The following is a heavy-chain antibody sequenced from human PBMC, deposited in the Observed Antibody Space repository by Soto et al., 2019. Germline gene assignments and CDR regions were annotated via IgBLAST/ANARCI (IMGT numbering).Heavy chain of an antibody. V-gene: IGHV2-70*11. D-gene: IGHD6-6*01. J-gene: IGHJ6*04. Sequence: ESGPTLVNHTQTLSLTCTFSGFSLSTSGMCVSWIRRPPGKALEWLARIDWDDDKYYSTSLKTRLTISKDTSKNQVVLTMTNMDPVDTATYYCARMEYSSSSPMDVWGKGTTVTVSS. CDR1: GFSLSTSGMC. CDR2: IDWDDDK. CDR3: ARMEYSSSSPMDV.